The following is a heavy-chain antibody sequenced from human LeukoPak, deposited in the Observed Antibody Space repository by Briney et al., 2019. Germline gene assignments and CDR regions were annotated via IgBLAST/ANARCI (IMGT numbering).Heavy chain of an antibody. J-gene: IGHJ4*02. CDR2: ISWNSGTI. D-gene: IGHD3-10*01. V-gene: IGHV3-9*01. Sequence: PGGSLRLSCAASGFTFDDYAMHWVRQAPGKGLEWVSGISWNSGTIGYADSVKGRFTISRDNAKNSLYLQMDSLITEDTALYYCARSRWFGESPFDYWGQGTLVTVSS. CDR1: GFTFDDYA. CDR3: ARSRWFGESPFDY.